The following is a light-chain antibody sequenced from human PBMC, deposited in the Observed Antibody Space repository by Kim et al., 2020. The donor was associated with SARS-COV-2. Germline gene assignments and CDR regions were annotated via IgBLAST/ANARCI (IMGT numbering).Light chain of an antibody. CDR1: QDIKNQ. CDR3: LQHSTFPIT. CDR2: AAS. Sequence: ASVRDRVTITCRASQDIKNQLGWYQQKPGKAPERLICAASRLQSGVPSRFSGSGSGTEFTLTISSLQPEDFATYYCLQHSTFPITFGQGTRLEIK. V-gene: IGKV1-17*01. J-gene: IGKJ5*01.